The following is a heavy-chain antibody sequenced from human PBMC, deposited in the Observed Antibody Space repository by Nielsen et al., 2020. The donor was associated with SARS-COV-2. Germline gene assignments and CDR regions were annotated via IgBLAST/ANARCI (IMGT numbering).Heavy chain of an antibody. CDR3: ARHPRVVGTTRYYQDYLDV. D-gene: IGHD1-26*01. CDR2: ISYSGNT. Sequence: SETLSLTCTVSGGSISSSNYYWGWIRQPPGRGLVWLGTISYSGNTYYNPSLRSRVTISEDTSKNQFSLKLSSVTAADTAVYYCARHPRVVGTTRYYQDYLDVWGKGTTVTVSS. CDR1: GGSISSSNYY. V-gene: IGHV4-39*01. J-gene: IGHJ6*03.